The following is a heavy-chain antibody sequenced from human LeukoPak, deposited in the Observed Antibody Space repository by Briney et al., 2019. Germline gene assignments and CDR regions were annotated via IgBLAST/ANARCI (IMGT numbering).Heavy chain of an antibody. J-gene: IGHJ3*02. V-gene: IGHV3-53*01. CDR3: ARELREHGVFDI. CDR1: GVTVSSNY. D-gene: IGHD1-26*01. CDR2: IYSDGST. Sequence: GGSLRLSCAASGVTVSSNYMSWVRQAPGKGLEWVSEIYSDGSTYYEASVKGRFSISRAKSKNTVYLQITGLTADDTAVYYCARELREHGVFDIWGQGTMVTVSS.